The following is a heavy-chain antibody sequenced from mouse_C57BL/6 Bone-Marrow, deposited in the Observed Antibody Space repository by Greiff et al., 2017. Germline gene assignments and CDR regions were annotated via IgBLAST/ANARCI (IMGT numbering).Heavy chain of an antibody. J-gene: IGHJ1*03. V-gene: IGHV5-9*01. CDR3: ARQYYGSRGWYFDV. Sequence: EVMLVESGGGLVKPGGSLKLSCAASGFTFSSYTMSWVRQTPEKRLEWVATISGGGGNTYYPDSVKGRFTISRDNDKHTLYLQMSRLRSEDTALYYCARQYYGSRGWYFDVWGTGTTVTVAS. CDR2: ISGGGGNT. D-gene: IGHD1-1*01. CDR1: GFTFSSYT.